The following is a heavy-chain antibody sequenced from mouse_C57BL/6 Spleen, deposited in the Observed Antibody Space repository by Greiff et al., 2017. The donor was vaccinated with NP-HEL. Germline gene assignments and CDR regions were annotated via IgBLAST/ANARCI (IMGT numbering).Heavy chain of an antibody. Sequence: QVQLKESGPELVKPGASVKISCKASGYSFTSYYIHWVKQRPGQGLEWIGWIYPGSGNTKYNEKFKGKATLTADTSSSTAYMQLSSLTSEDSAVYYCSYGYDVHYFDYWGQGTTLTVSS. CDR1: GYSFTSYY. CDR2: IYPGSGNT. J-gene: IGHJ2*01. CDR3: SYGYDVHYFDY. D-gene: IGHD2-2*01. V-gene: IGHV1-66*01.